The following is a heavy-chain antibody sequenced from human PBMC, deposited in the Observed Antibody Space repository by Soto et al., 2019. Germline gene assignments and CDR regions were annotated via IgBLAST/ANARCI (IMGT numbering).Heavy chain of an antibody. J-gene: IGHJ4*02. CDR3: ARDTTVTTPTYFAS. CDR2: LYSDGTT. V-gene: IGHV3-66*01. D-gene: IGHD4-17*01. CDR1: GLTVSNSY. Sequence: EVQLVESGGGLVQPGGSLRLSCAASGLTVSNSYMNWVRQAPGEGLEWVSILYSDGTTYYADSVKGRFTISRDNSKNTLYLQTHSLRADDTAVYYCARDTTVTTPTYFASWGQGTLVIVSS.